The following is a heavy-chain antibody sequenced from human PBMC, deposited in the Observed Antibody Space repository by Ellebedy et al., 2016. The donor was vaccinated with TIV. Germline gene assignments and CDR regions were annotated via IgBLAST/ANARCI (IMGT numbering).Heavy chain of an antibody. Sequence: MPGGSLRLSCTVSGGSISSYYWSWIRQPPGKGLEWIGYMSYSGSTNYNPSLKSQVTISGDTSKNQFSLKLNSVTAADTAVYYCARVVRTIFGVVTSYGLDVWGQGTTVTVSS. V-gene: IGHV4-59*01. CDR1: GGSISSYY. J-gene: IGHJ6*02. CDR3: ARVVRTIFGVVTSYGLDV. D-gene: IGHD3-3*01. CDR2: MSYSGST.